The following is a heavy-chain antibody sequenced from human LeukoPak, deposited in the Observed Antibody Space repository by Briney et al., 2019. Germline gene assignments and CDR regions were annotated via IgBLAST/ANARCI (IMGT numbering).Heavy chain of an antibody. J-gene: IGHJ4*02. CDR2: INPNSGGT. CDR3: AREVGLKVTGTTGFDY. Sequence: GASVKVSCKASGYTFTGYYMHWVRQAPGQGLEWMGWINPNSGGTNCAQKFQGRVTMTRDTSISTAYMELSRLRSDDTAVYYCAREVGLKVTGTTGFDYWGQGTLVTVSS. D-gene: IGHD1-20*01. CDR1: GYTFTGYY. V-gene: IGHV1-2*02.